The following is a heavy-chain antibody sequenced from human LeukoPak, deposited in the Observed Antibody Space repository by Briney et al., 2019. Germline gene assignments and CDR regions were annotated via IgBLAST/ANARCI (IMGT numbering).Heavy chain of an antibody. J-gene: IGHJ2*01. CDR3: ARDASTHDSAGYPLRYFDR. CDR2: IKQDGSEQ. V-gene: IGHV3-7*01. Sequence: GGSLRLPCVASRFTFSDYWMSWIRQAPGKGLEWVANIKQDGSEQYYADSVKGRFTISRDNAQNSLYLQVNSLGVEDTAVYYCARDASTHDSAGYPLRYFDRWGRGTLVSVSS. CDR1: RFTFSDYW. D-gene: IGHD3-22*01.